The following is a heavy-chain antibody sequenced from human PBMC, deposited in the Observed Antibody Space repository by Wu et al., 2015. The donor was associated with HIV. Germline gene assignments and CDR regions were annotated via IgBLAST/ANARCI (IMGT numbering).Heavy chain of an antibody. J-gene: IGHJ4*02. CDR3: ARLEWSVSPQGGY. D-gene: IGHD3-3*01. CDR1: AYTFTNYY. Sequence: QVQLVQSGAEVKKPGASVKISCKASAYTFTNYYIHWVRQAPGQGLEWMGIINPSGGSTSYAQKFRDRVTITADVSTSTAYMELSSLRSEDTAVYYCARLEWSVSPQGGYWGQGTLVTVSS. CDR2: INPSGGST. V-gene: IGHV1-46*01.